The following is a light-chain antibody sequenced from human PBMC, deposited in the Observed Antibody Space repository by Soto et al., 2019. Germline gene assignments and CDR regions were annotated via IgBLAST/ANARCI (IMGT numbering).Light chain of an antibody. CDR2: DAS. CDR1: QSVSSQ. CDR3: QKRSNWPLT. Sequence: EIVLTQSPATLSLSPGERATLSCRASQSVSSQLAWYQQKPGQAPRLLIYDASTRATGIPARFSGSGSGTDFTLTISSLEPEDFAGYSCQKRSNWPLTFGGGTKVEIK. J-gene: IGKJ4*01. V-gene: IGKV3-11*01.